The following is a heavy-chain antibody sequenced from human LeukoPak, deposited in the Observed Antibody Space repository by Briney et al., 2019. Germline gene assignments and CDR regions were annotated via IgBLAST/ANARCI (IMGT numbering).Heavy chain of an antibody. CDR1: GYIFTNYY. D-gene: IGHD3-22*01. CDR3: ARDLASSGYYWD. CDR2: INPSGGST. V-gene: IGHV1-46*01. J-gene: IGHJ4*02. Sequence: GASVKVSCTASGYIFTNYYMHWVRQAPGQGLEWMGIINPSGGSTSYAQKFQGRVTMTRDTSTSTVYMELSSLRSEDTAVYFCARDLASSGYYWDWGQGTLVTVSS.